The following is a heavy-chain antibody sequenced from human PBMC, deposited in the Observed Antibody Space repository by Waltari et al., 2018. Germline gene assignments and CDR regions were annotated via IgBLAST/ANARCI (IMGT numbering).Heavy chain of an antibody. V-gene: IGHV3-23*01. Sequence: EVPLLESGGGLVQPGGSLRLSCAASGFTFSSYAMSGVRQAPGRGRQWVSAISGGGGSTDYADSVEGRFTSARDNSKNTLYLQMNSLRAEDTAVYYCAKDRNVVANSEYFQHWGQGTLVTVSS. CDR3: AKDRNVVANSEYFQH. D-gene: IGHD5-12*01. CDR1: GFTFSSYA. CDR2: ISGGGGST. J-gene: IGHJ1*01.